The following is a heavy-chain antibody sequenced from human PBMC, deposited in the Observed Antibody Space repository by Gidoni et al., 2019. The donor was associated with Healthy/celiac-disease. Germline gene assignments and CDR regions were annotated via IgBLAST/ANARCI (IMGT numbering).Heavy chain of an antibody. CDR2: INPNRGAT. CDR1: GYTFTGYY. Sequence: QVQLVQAGAEAKKPGASVKVACKASGYTFTGYYMHWVRQAPGQGLEGRGWINPNRGATNYAQKFQGRVTITRDTSITTAYMGLSRLSSDDTALYYCATGGSSAPLDYWGQGTLVTVSS. D-gene: IGHD6-6*01. J-gene: IGHJ4*02. CDR3: ATGGSSAPLDY. V-gene: IGHV1-2*02.